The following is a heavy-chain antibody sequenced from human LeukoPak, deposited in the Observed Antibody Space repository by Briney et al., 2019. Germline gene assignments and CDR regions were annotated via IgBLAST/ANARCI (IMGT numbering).Heavy chain of an antibody. CDR3: ARDRFDYGSGSYSLDS. D-gene: IGHD3-10*01. V-gene: IGHV4-4*02. CDR2: IYHSGST. J-gene: IGHJ4*02. Sequence: SGTLSLTCAVSGGSISSSNWWSWVRQPPGEGLEWIGEIYHSGSTNYSPSLKSRVTISVDKSKNQFSLKLSSVTAADTAVYYCARDRFDYGSGSYSLDSWGQGTLVTVSS. CDR1: GGSISSSNW.